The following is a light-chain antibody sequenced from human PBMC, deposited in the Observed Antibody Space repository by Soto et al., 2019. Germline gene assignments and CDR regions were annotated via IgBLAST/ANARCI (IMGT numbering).Light chain of an antibody. CDR2: GAS. CDR1: QSVRSNY. J-gene: IGKJ4*01. V-gene: IGKV3-20*01. Sequence: EIVLTQSPGTLSLSSGERATLSCRASQSVRSNYLAWYQQKLGQAPRLLIYGASSRATGIPDRFGGSGSGTDFTLTISRLEPEDFAVYYCQQYASSPLTFGGGTQVEIK. CDR3: QQYASSPLT.